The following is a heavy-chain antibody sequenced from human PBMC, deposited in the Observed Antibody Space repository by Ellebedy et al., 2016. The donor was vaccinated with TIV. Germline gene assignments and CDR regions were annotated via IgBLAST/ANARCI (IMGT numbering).Heavy chain of an antibody. D-gene: IGHD6-13*01. V-gene: IGHV3-48*01. CDR2: ISGSSSTI. CDR3: AAAAGAGDDAFDI. J-gene: IGHJ3*02. Sequence: GESLKISCAASGFTFSRYSMNWVRQAPGKGLEWVSYISGSSSTIYYADSVKGQFTISRDKAKNSLYLQMNSLRAEDTAVYYCAAAAGAGDDAFDIWGQGTMVTVSS. CDR1: GFTFSRYS.